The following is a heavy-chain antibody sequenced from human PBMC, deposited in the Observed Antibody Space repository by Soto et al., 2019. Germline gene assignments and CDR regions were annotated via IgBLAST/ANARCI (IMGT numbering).Heavy chain of an antibody. J-gene: IGHJ6*02. CDR2: IIPIFGTA. CDR3: AREGHDSSGYYPLVGMDV. CDR1: GGTFSSYA. V-gene: IGHV1-69*06. D-gene: IGHD3-22*01. Sequence: SVKVSCKASGGTFSSYAISWVRQAPGQGLEWMGGIIPIFGTANYAQKFQGRVTITADKSTSTAYMELSSLRSEDTAVYYCAREGHDSSGYYPLVGMDVWGQGTKVTVSS.